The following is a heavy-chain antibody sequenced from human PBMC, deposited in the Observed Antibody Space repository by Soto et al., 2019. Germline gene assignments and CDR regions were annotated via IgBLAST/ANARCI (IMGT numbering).Heavy chain of an antibody. CDR1: GFRFSDHY. CDR2: ISSSGTTM. J-gene: IGHJ4*02. D-gene: IGHD3-10*01. Sequence: QVQLLESGGGLVEPGGSLRLSCAASGFRFSDHYMTWIRQAPGQGLEWVSKISSSGTTMYYADSVKGRFTVSRDNAQNSLYLQMNSLRAEVTAVYYCAGDPYYYGSAFWGQGTLVTVFS. CDR3: AGDPYYYGSAF. V-gene: IGHV3-11*01.